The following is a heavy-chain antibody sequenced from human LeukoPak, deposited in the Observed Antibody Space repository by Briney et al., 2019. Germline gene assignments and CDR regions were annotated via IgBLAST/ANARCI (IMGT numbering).Heavy chain of an antibody. V-gene: IGHV4-59*01. Sequence: SSETLSLTCTVSGGSISSYYWSWLRQPPGKGLELIGYIYYSGSTNYNPSLKSRVTISVDTSKNQFSLKLSSVTAADTAVYYCARVGYSSGLDYWGQGTLVTVSS. J-gene: IGHJ4*02. CDR3: ARVGYSSGLDY. CDR2: IYYSGST. CDR1: GGSISSYY. D-gene: IGHD6-19*01.